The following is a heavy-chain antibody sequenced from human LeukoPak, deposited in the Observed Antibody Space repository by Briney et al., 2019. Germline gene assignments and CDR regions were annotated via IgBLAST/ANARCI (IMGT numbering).Heavy chain of an antibody. V-gene: IGHV3-11*04. CDR3: ARLYYQLLPYFDY. D-gene: IGHD3-10*01. CDR1: GFRFNDYY. J-gene: IGHJ4*02. CDR2: ISSSHSTI. Sequence: PGRSLRLSCAASGFRFNDYYMSWIRQAPGKGLEWIGYISSSHSTIYYADSMKGRFTISRDNAENTLYLQMINLRAEDTAVYYCARLYYQLLPYFDYWGQGTLVTVAS.